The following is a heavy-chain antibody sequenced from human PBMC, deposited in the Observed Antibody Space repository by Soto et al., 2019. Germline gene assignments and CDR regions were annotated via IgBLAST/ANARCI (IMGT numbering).Heavy chain of an antibody. Sequence: PGGSLRLSCAASGFTVSSNYMSWVRQAPGKGLEWVSVIYSGGSTYYADSVKGRFTISRDNSKNTLYLQMNSLRAEDTAVYYCARVRGNQLLGWFDPWGQGTLVTVSS. CDR2: IYSGGST. J-gene: IGHJ5*02. D-gene: IGHD2-2*01. CDR3: ARVRGNQLLGWFDP. CDR1: GFTVSSNY. V-gene: IGHV3-66*01.